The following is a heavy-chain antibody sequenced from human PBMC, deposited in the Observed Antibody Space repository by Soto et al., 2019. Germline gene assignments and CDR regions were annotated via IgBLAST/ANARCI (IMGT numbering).Heavy chain of an antibody. CDR1: GFTFSSYG. J-gene: IGHJ4*02. Sequence: QVQLVETGGGVVQPGRSLRLSCAASGFTFSSYGMHRVRQAPGKGLEWVAVIWYDGSNKYYADSEKDRFTISRDNSKNTLYLKMKSLRAEDTAVYYCARVERRHYDYWGQGTLVTVSS. V-gene: IGHV3-33*01. CDR2: IWYDGSNK. CDR3: ARVERRHYDY.